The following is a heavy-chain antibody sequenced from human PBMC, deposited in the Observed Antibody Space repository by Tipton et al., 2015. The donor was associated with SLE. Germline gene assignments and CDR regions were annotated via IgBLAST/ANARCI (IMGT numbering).Heavy chain of an antibody. Sequence: TLSLTCAVYGGSFSGYYWTWSRQPPGKGLEWIGEINHSGSTNYNPSLKSRVTISVDTSKNQFSLKLTSATAADTAIYYCARGGEYGSSWHPRNYYYMDVWGKGTTVTVSS. CDR1: GGSFSGYY. V-gene: IGHV4-34*01. J-gene: IGHJ6*03. D-gene: IGHD6-13*01. CDR3: ARGGEYGSSWHPRNYYYMDV. CDR2: INHSGST.